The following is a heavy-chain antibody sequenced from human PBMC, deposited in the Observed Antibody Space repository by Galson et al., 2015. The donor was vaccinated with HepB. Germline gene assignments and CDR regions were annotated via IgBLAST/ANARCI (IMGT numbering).Heavy chain of an antibody. CDR2: ISSSSSYT. J-gene: IGHJ3*02. Sequence: LRLSCAASGFTFSDYYMSWIRQAPGKGLEWVSYISSSSSYTNYADSVKGRFTISRDNAKNSLYLQMNSLRAEDTAVYYCARRKAAAHAFDIWGQGTMVTVSS. CDR3: ARRKAAAHAFDI. V-gene: IGHV3-11*06. D-gene: IGHD6-13*01. CDR1: GFTFSDYY.